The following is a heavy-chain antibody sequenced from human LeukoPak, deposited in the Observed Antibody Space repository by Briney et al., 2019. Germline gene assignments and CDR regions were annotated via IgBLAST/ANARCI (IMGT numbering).Heavy chain of an antibody. CDR2: ISSSSSTI. J-gene: IGHJ6*03. D-gene: IGHD2-2*01. CDR1: GFTFSSYS. V-gene: IGHV3-48*01. CDR3: ASLRGIVVVPAASGGYMDV. Sequence: GGSLRLSCAASGFTFSSYSMNWVRQAPGKGLEWVSYISSSSSTIYYADSVKGRFTISRDNAKNSLYLQMNSLRAEDTAVYYCASLRGIVVVPAASGGYMDVWGKGTTVTVSS.